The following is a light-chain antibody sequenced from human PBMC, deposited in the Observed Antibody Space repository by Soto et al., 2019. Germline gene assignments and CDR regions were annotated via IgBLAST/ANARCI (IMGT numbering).Light chain of an antibody. CDR3: QQSYSTPLT. CDR2: DAS. V-gene: IGKV1-39*01. CDR1: QTIGSW. J-gene: IGKJ4*01. Sequence: DIQMTQSPSTLSGSVGDRVTITCRASQTIGSWLAWYQQKPGTAPKLLIYDASTLESGVPLRFSGSGSGTDFTLTISSLQPEDFATYYCQQSYSTPLTFGGGTKVDIK.